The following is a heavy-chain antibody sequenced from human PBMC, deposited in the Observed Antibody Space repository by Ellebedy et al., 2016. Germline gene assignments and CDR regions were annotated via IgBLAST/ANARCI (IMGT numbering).Heavy chain of an antibody. V-gene: IGHV3-21*01. CDR3: VRECGGDCHYQRSGNMDV. CDR1: GFTFKSYS. J-gene: IGHJ6*04. Sequence: GGSLRLSCAASGFTFKSYSLNWVRQAPGKGLEWVSSISTINNGIYNADSVKGRFTISRDNAKNSLYLQMNSLGAEDTAVYYCVRECGGDCHYQRSGNMDVWGKGTTVTVSS. D-gene: IGHD2-21*02. CDR2: ISTINNGI.